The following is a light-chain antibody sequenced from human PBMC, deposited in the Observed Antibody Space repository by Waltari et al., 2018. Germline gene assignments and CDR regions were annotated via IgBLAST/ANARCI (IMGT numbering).Light chain of an antibody. CDR1: QSVVFSSNNKNY. CDR3: QQCYTFPYT. CDR2: WAS. J-gene: IGKJ2*01. Sequence: DLVLTQSPEYLPVSLGGRATINGKSSQSVVFSSNNKNYLAWYQQKPGQPPKLLITWASTRESGVPDRFSGSGSETDFTLTISSLQAEDVAVYYCQQCYTFPYTFGQGTKLEIK. V-gene: IGKV4-1*01.